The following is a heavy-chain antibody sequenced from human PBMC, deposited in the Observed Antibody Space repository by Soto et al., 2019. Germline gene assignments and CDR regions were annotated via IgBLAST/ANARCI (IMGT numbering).Heavy chain of an antibody. Sequence: ASVKFSCKASVYTFTSYPVHWLRQAPGQRLEWMGWINAANGNAKYSQKFQGRVTITRDTSASAAYMELSSLTSEDTDVYYCTRDYNGLGDYWGQGTLVPVSS. V-gene: IGHV1-3*01. CDR2: INAANGNA. CDR1: VYTFTSYP. J-gene: IGHJ4*02. D-gene: IGHD1-1*01. CDR3: TRDYNGLGDY.